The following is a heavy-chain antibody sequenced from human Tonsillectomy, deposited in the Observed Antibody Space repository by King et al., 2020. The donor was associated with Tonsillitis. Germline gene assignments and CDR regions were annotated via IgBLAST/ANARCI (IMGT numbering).Heavy chain of an antibody. CDR2: IIPILGIA. V-gene: IGHV1-69*09. D-gene: IGHD2/OR15-2a*01. CDR3: AREGTSSAFDY. J-gene: IGHJ4*02. Sequence: VQLVESGAEVKKPGSSVKVSCKASGGTFSSYAISWVRQAPGQGLEWMGRIIPILGIANYAPKFQDKVTITADKSTNTAYLELSSLRSEDTAVYYCAREGTSSAFDYWGQGTLVTVSS. CDR1: GGTFSSYA.